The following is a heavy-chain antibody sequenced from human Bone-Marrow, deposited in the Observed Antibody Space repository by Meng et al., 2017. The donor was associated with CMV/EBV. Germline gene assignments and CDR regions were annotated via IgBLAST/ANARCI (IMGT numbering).Heavy chain of an antibody. CDR3: ARGTNKYDSSGYSVDY. D-gene: IGHD3-22*01. CDR1: GGSISSSSYY. V-gene: IGHV4-39*07. Sequence: GSLRLSCTVSGGSISSSSYYWGWIRQPPGKGLEWIGSIYYSGSTNYNPSLKSRVTISVDTSKNQFSLKLSSVTAADTAVYYCARGTNKYDSSGYSVDYWGQGTLVAVSS. CDR2: IYYSGST. J-gene: IGHJ4*02.